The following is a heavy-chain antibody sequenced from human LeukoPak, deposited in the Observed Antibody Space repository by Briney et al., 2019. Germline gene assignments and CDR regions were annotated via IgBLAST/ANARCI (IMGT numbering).Heavy chain of an antibody. CDR1: GYTFTSYY. CDR2: INPSGGST. D-gene: IGHD3-22*01. J-gene: IGHJ5*02. V-gene: IGHV1-46*01. CDR3: ARSQRGSGYKNWFDP. Sequence: ASVKVSCKASGYTFTSYYMHWVRQAPGQGLEWMGIINPSGGSTSYAQKFQGRVTMTRDTSTSTVYMELSSLRSEDMAVYYCARSQRGSGYKNWFDPWGQGILVTVSS.